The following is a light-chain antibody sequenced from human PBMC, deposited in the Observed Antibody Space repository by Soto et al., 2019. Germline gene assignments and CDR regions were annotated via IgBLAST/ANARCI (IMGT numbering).Light chain of an antibody. CDR1: QDITNC. CDR2: DAS. CDR3: QQYEFLPVT. Sequence: IQLTQSPSSLSASVVDRFTITFHASQDITNCLNWYHQKPGKAPKLLIYDASNLETGVPSRFSGSGSGRHFTFTITSLQPEDIGTYYCQQYEFLPVTFGRGTKVDIK. J-gene: IGKJ2*01. V-gene: IGKV1-33*01.